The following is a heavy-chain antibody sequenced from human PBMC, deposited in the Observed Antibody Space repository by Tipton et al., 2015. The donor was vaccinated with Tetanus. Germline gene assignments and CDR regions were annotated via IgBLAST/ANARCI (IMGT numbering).Heavy chain of an antibody. CDR2: ISDSGGST. CDR1: GFTFSNYA. J-gene: IGHJ2*01. Sequence: GSLRLSCAASGFTFSNYAMSWVRQAPGKGLEWVSAISDSGGSTHYADSVKGRFTISRDTSKNTLYLQMNSLRAEDTGLYYCAKDVAVTRDWYFDLWGRGTLVTVSS. D-gene: IGHD4-17*01. V-gene: IGHV3-23*01. CDR3: AKDVAVTRDWYFDL.